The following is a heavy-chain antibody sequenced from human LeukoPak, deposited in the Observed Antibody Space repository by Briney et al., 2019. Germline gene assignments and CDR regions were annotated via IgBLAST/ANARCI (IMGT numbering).Heavy chain of an antibody. J-gene: IGHJ4*02. CDR1: GYTFTGYY. V-gene: IGHV1-2*02. D-gene: IGHD3-10*01. CDR3: ARLFTRGILWFGKDY. CDR2: INPHSGGT. Sequence: GASVKVSCKPSGYTFTGYYIQWVRQAPGQGLEWMGWINPHSGGTNYAPKFQGRVSMTRDTSISTAYMELSRLRSDDTAVYYCARLFTRGILWFGKDYWGQGTLVTVSS.